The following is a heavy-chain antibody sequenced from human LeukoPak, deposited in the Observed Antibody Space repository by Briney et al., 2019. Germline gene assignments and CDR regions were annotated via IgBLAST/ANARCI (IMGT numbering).Heavy chain of an antibody. CDR2: IYYSGST. CDR3: ARLGIFEYYDILTGELGGDY. Sequence: SQTLSLTCTVSGGSISSGGYYWSWIRQPAGKGLEWIGYIYYSGSTNYNPSLKSRVTISVDTSKNQFSLKLSSVTAADTAVYYCARLGIFEYYDILTGELGGDYWGQGTLVTVSS. CDR1: GGSISSGGYY. D-gene: IGHD3-9*01. V-gene: IGHV4-61*10. J-gene: IGHJ4*02.